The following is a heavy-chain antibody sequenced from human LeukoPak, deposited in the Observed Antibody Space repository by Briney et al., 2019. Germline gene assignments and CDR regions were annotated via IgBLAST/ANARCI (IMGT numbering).Heavy chain of an antibody. D-gene: IGHD1-1*01. CDR1: GGSISTAEYY. J-gene: IGHJ5*02. V-gene: IGHV4-30-4*01. CDR3: ARTTCYKGWFDP. CDR2: IYYSGTT. Sequence: SQTLSLTCTVSGGSISTAEYYWSWIRQPPGKGLEWIGYIYYSGTTYYNPSLKSRLTISIHTSKNQFSLNLSSVTAADTAVYYCARTTCYKGWFDPWGQGTLVTVSS.